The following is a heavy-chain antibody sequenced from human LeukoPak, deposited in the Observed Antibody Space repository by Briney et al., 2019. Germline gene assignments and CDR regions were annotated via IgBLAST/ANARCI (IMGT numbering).Heavy chain of an antibody. V-gene: IGHV3-21*01. D-gene: IGHD1-7*01. Sequence: GGSLRLSCVVSQFSFSHYSMIWVRQAPGKGLEWVSSISGSSDYIYYAGSVRGRFTISRDNAKNSLFLQMNSLRAEDTAVYYCARTPSILGTRDAFDIWGQGTMVTVSS. CDR1: QFSFSHYS. J-gene: IGHJ3*02. CDR3: ARTPSILGTRDAFDI. CDR2: ISGSSDYI.